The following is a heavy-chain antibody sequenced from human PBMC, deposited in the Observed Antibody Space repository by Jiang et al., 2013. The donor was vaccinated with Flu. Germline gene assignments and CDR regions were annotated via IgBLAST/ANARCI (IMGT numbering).Heavy chain of an antibody. V-gene: IGHV4-39*01. CDR2: IYYSGST. CDR1: GGSISSSSYY. D-gene: IGHD6-19*01. Sequence: GSGLVKPSETLSLTCTVSGGSISSSSYYWGWIRQPPGKGLEWIGSIYYSGSTYYNPSLKSRVTISVDTSKNQFSLKLSSVTAADTAVYYCARHFQGSGWYAGVVPTNFDYWGQGTLVTVSS. CDR3: ARHFQGSGWYAGVVPTNFDY. J-gene: IGHJ4*02.